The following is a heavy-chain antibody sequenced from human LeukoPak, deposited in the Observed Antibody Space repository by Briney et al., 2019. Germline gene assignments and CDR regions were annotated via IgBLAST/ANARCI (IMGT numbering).Heavy chain of an antibody. V-gene: IGHV3-33*01. CDR3: ARVFGAWSYMGGFDL. J-gene: IGHJ3*01. CDR1: GFTFSTFG. CDR2: IWYDGSNT. D-gene: IGHD1-26*01. Sequence: GTSLRLSCAASGFTFSTFGMHWVRQAPGKELEWLALIWYDGSNTYYAASVRGRFTISRDNSKNTLWLQLSSLRAEDTALYYCARVFGAWSYMGGFDLWGPGTMVTVSS.